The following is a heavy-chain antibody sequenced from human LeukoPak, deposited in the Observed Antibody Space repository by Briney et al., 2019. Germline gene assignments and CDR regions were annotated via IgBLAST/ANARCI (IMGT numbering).Heavy chain of an antibody. Sequence: PSETLSLTCTVSGGSISSGSYYWSWIRQPAGKVLEWIGRIYTSGSTNYNPSLKSRVTISVDTSKNQFSLKLSSVTAADTAVYYCASSGSYSYYYYMDVWGKGTTVTVSS. CDR2: IYTSGST. CDR3: ASSGSYSYYYYMDV. J-gene: IGHJ6*03. V-gene: IGHV4-61*02. CDR1: GGSISSGSYY. D-gene: IGHD1-26*01.